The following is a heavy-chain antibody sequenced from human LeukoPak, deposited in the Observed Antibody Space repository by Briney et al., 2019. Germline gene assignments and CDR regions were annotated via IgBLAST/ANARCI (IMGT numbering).Heavy chain of an antibody. CDR1: GGSISSSSYY. CDR2: IYYSGST. V-gene: IGHV4-39*01. J-gene: IGHJ4*02. D-gene: IGHD3-16*02. Sequence: SGTLSLTCAVSGGSISSSSYYWGWIRQPPGKGLEWIGSIYYSGSTYYNPSLKSRVTISVDTSKNQFSLKLSSVTAADTAVYYCARHSVGLGELSSLENWGQGTLVTVSS. CDR3: ARHSVGLGELSSLEN.